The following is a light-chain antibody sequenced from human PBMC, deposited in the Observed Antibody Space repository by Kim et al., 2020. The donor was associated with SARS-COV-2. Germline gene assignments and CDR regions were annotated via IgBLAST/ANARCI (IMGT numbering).Light chain of an antibody. CDR1: RGVTSSY. CDR2: GVS. V-gene: IGKV3-20*01. Sequence: SPGKTATLSSEAGRGVTSSYLAWYQPQPGQSPRLLIYGVSTRAPDIPDRVSGSGSGTDFTLTISRLEPEDFAVYYCQQYCDSPETFGGGTKVDIK. J-gene: IGKJ4*01. CDR3: QQYCDSPET.